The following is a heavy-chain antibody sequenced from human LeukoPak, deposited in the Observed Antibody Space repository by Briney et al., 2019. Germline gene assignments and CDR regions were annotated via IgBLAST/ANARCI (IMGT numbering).Heavy chain of an antibody. J-gene: IGHJ4*02. CDR1: GYTFTSYA. V-gene: IGHV1-3*01. CDR2: IYAGNGNT. CDR3: ASNIAVAGTLLPFGY. Sequence: GASVKVSFKASGYTFTSYAMHWVRQAPGQRLEWMGWIYAGNGNTKYSQKFQGRVTITRDTSASTAYMELSSLRSEDTAVYYCASNIAVAGTLLPFGYWGQGTLVTVSS. D-gene: IGHD6-19*01.